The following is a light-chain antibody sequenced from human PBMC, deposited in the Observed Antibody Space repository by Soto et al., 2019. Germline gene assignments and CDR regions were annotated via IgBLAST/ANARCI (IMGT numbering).Light chain of an antibody. V-gene: IGKV3-15*01. CDR1: EGVGSS. Sequence: ETVMTQSPATLSVSPGERVTLSCRASEGVGSSLAWYQQKPGQAPRVLIYGASTTAPGIPARFSGSGSGTEFTLTISSLQPDDFATYYCQQYNTYSTFGQGTRLEIK. CDR3: QQYNTYST. J-gene: IGKJ5*01. CDR2: GAS.